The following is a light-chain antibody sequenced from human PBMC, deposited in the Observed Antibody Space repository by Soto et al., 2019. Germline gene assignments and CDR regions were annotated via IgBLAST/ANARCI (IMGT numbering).Light chain of an antibody. Sequence: EIVMTQSPATLSVSPGETATLSCRASQSVSYNLAWYQQKPGQGPRLLIYGAFTRATVIPARFSGSGSGTEFTLTISSLQSEDFAVYYCQPYKNWPPLTFGGGTKVEIK. CDR1: QSVSYN. CDR3: QPYKNWPPLT. J-gene: IGKJ4*01. V-gene: IGKV3-15*01. CDR2: GAF.